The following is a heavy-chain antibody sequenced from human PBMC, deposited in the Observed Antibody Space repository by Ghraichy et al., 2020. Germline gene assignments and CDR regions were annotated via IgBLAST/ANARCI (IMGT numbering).Heavy chain of an antibody. CDR3: ARQKDSSGWYSYYFDY. CDR1: GFTFSSYS. CDR2: ISSSSSTI. J-gene: IGHJ4*02. D-gene: IGHD6-19*01. V-gene: IGHV3-48*02. Sequence: GESLNISCAASGFTFSSYSMNWVRQAPGKGLEWVSYISSSSSTIYYADSVKGRFTISRDNAKNSLYLQMNSLRDEDTAVYYCARQKDSSGWYSYYFDYWGQGTLVTVSS.